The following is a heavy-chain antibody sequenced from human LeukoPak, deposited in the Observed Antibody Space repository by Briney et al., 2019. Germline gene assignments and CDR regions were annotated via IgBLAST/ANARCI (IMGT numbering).Heavy chain of an antibody. V-gene: IGHV4-59*01. J-gene: IGHJ3*02. CDR1: GFTFSSYG. Sequence: GSLRLSCAASGFTFSSYGMSWVRQPPGKGLEWIGYIYYNGSTNYNPSLKSRVTISIDTSKNQFSLKLSSVTAADTAVYYCARVGLYYFDSSGYYNPDGFDIWGQGTMVTVSS. CDR2: IYYNGST. CDR3: ARVGLYYFDSSGYYNPDGFDI. D-gene: IGHD3-22*01.